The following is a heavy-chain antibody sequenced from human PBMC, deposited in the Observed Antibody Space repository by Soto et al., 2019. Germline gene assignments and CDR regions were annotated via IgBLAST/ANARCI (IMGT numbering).Heavy chain of an antibody. CDR3: ARDRYSAAVATYLDY. CDR1: GFTFSLNA. V-gene: IGHV3-30*15. Sequence: VGSLGLSCAASGFTFSLNAMHWVRQAPGKGLEWVAVISYDGRNKFYADSVKGRFTISRDNSKNTLYLQMSSLKSEDTAVYYCARDRYSAAVATYLDYWGQGALVTVSS. J-gene: IGHJ4*02. CDR2: ISYDGRNK. D-gene: IGHD2-2*01.